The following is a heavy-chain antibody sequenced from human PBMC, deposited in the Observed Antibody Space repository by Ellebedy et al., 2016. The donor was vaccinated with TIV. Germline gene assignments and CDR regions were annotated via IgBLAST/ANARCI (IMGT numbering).Heavy chain of an antibody. J-gene: IGHJ6*02. V-gene: IGHV3-33*08. CDR2: IWSDGSEK. Sequence: GESLKISCATSGFTFSDHYMDWVRQAPGGGLQWVALIWSDGSEKYFADSVRGRFTVSRDNSKNVMFLQMNSLRADDTAEYFCAREVLGGRGDMDFWGQGTTVIVSS. D-gene: IGHD3-16*01. CDR1: GFTFSDHY. CDR3: AREVLGGRGDMDF.